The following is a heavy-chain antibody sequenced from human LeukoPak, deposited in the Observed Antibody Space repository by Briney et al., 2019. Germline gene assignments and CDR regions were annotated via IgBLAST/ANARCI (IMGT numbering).Heavy chain of an antibody. Sequence: SETLSLTCTVSGGSISSGSYYWSWIRQPAGKGLEWIGRIYTSGSTNYNPSLKSRVTISVDTSKNQFSLKLNSVTAADTAVYYCARDRRFSYYYYMDVWGKGTTVTVSS. CDR2: IYTSGST. J-gene: IGHJ6*03. D-gene: IGHD3-10*01. CDR1: GGSISSGSYY. V-gene: IGHV4-61*02. CDR3: ARDRRFSYYYYMDV.